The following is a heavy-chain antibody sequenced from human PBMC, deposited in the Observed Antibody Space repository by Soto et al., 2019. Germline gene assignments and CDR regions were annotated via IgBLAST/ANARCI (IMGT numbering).Heavy chain of an antibody. D-gene: IGHD2-15*01. J-gene: IGHJ5*02. CDR2: INPNSGGT. V-gene: IGHV1-2*02. Sequence: QVQLVQSGAEVKKPGASVKVSCKAPGYTFTGYYMHWVRQAPGQGLERMGWINPNSGGTNYAQKFQGRVTMTRDTYISTAYMERSRLRCDDTAVYYCARPRLGYCSGGSCYNWLDPWGQGTLVTVSS. CDR1: GYTFTGYY. CDR3: ARPRLGYCSGGSCYNWLDP.